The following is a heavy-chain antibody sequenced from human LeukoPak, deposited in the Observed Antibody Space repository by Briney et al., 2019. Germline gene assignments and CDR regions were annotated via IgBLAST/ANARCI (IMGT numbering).Heavy chain of an antibody. CDR3: ARGRQGMSNQYYYMDV. CDR2: IYYSGVA. D-gene: IGHD5/OR15-5a*01. V-gene: IGHV4-59*01. Sequence: PSETLSLTCTVSGGSISSYYWSWIRQPPGKGPEWIGYIYYSGVANYNPSLKSRVTISVDTSKNQLSLRLSSVTAADTAVYYCARGRQGMSNQYYYMDVWGKGTTATVSS. CDR1: GGSISSYY. J-gene: IGHJ6*03.